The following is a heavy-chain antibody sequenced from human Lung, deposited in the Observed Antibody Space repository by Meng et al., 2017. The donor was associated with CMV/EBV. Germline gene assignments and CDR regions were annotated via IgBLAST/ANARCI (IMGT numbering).Heavy chain of an antibody. CDR1: GGXISSYY. Sequence: LXCTVPGGXISSYYWSWIRQPPGKGLEWIGYIYYSGSTNYNPSLKSRVTISVDTSKNQFSLKLSSVTAADTAVYYCARDLGYCSSTSCYYYYGMDVWXQGTTVTVSS. V-gene: IGHV4-59*01. CDR3: ARDLGYCSSTSCYYYYGMDV. J-gene: IGHJ6*02. D-gene: IGHD2-2*01. CDR2: IYYSGST.